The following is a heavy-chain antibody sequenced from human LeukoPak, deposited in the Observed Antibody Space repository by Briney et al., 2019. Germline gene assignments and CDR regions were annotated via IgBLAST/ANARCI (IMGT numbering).Heavy chain of an antibody. Sequence: GSSVKVSCKASGGTFSSYAISWVRQAPRQGLEWMGGIIPIFGTANYAQKFQGRVTITTDESTSTAYMELSSLRSEDTAVYYCATGNSKLNWFDPWGQGTLVTVSS. V-gene: IGHV1-69*05. D-gene: IGHD4-23*01. J-gene: IGHJ5*02. CDR1: GGTFSSYA. CDR3: ATGNSKLNWFDP. CDR2: IIPIFGTA.